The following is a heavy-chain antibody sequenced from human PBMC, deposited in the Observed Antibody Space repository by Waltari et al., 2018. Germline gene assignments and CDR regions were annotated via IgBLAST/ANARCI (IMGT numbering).Heavy chain of an antibody. CDR3: AKDLGGTGDY. Sequence: VQLLESGGGLVQPGGSLRLSCAAAGFTFSSYAMSWVRHAPGKGLEWVSVIYSCGSTDYADSVKGRFTISRDNSKNTLYLQMNSLRAEDTAVYYCAKDLGGTGDYWGQGTLVTVSS. CDR1: GFTFSSYA. V-gene: IGHV3-23*03. CDR2: IYSCGST. D-gene: IGHD3-10*01. J-gene: IGHJ4*02.